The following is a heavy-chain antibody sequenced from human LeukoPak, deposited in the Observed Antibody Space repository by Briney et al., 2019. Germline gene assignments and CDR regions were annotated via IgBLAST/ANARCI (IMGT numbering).Heavy chain of an antibody. D-gene: IGHD6-25*01. CDR2: ISDDGNSD. CDR3: ARVSAPAGTYHLDC. V-gene: IGHV3-30-3*01. CDR1: GFTFSNHA. Sequence: GGSLRLSCAASGFTFSNHAMLWVRQPPGKGPEWVAVISDDGNSDHYADSVKGRFTFSRDNSKNTLSLQMNSLRGEDTAVYYCARVSAPAGTYHLDCWGQGTLVTVSS. J-gene: IGHJ4*02.